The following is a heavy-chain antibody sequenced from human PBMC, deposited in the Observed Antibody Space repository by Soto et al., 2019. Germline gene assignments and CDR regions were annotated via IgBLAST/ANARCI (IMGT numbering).Heavy chain of an antibody. Sequence: SETLSLTCAFYGGSFSGYYWRWIRQPPGKGLEWIGEIKHSGSTNYNPSLKSRVTISVDTSKTQFSLKLSSVTAADTAVYYCAREAWLSWFNPWGQGILVTV. CDR1: GGSFSGYY. CDR2: IKHSGST. CDR3: AREAWLSWFNP. J-gene: IGHJ5*02. D-gene: IGHD3-10*01. V-gene: IGHV4-34*01.